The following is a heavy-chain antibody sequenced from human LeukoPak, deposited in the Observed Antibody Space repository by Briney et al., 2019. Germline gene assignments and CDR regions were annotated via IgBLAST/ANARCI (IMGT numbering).Heavy chain of an antibody. CDR1: GYTFTSYD. J-gene: IGHJ6*03. D-gene: IGHD3-3*01. CDR3: ARGVPEANRKYYDFWSGFYYYYYMDV. Sequence: ASVKVSCKASGYTFTSYDINWGRQATGQGLEWMGWMNPNSGNTGYAQKFQGRVTMTRNTSISTAYMELSSLRSEDTAVYYCARGVPEANRKYYDFWSGFYYYYYMDVWGKGTTVTVSS. V-gene: IGHV1-8*01. CDR2: MNPNSGNT.